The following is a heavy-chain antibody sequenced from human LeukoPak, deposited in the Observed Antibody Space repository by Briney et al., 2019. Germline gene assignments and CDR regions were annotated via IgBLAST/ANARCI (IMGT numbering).Heavy chain of an antibody. CDR1: GGSFSGYY. J-gene: IGHJ4*02. D-gene: IGHD3-10*01. CDR3: ARSLFLFNYYGSGSYPY. Sequence: SETLSLTCAVYGGSFSGYYWSWIRQPPGEGLEWIGEINHSGSANYNPSLKSRVTISVDTSKNQFSLKLSSVTAADTAVYYCARSLFLFNYYGSGSYPYWGQGTLVTVSS. V-gene: IGHV4-34*01. CDR2: INHSGSA.